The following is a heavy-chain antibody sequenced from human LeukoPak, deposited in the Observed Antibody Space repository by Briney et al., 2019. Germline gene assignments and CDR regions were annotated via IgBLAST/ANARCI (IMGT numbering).Heavy chain of an antibody. J-gene: IGHJ4*02. CDR3: ARARVIPASFDD. CDR1: SGSITFGSYY. CDR2: IYTSGRT. D-gene: IGHD3-16*02. V-gene: IGHV4-61*02. Sequence: PSQTLSLTCTVSSGSITFGSYYWTWIRQPAGKGLEWIGRIYTSGRTFCNPSLKSRVTISMDTSMNQFSLRLNSVTAADTAVYYCARARVIPASFDDWGQGALVTVSS.